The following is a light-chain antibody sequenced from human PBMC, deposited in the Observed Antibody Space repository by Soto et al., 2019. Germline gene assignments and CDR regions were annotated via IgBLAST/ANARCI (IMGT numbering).Light chain of an antibody. J-gene: IGKJ1*01. CDR3: PQYGSSSWT. Sequence: EIVVAQSPGTLSLSPGERATLSFRASQSVSSSYLAWYQQKPGQAPRLLIYGASSRATGIPDRFSGSGSGTDFTLTISRLEPEDFAVYYCPQYGSSSWTSGQGTKVDIK. CDR1: QSVSSSY. V-gene: IGKV3-20*01. CDR2: GAS.